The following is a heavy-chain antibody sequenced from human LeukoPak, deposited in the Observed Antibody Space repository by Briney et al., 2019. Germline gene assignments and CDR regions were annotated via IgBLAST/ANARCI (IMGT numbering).Heavy chain of an antibody. Sequence: GESLKISCKASGYSFTSYWIGWVRQMPGKGLEWMGIVYPGDSDTRYSPSFQGQVTISADKSISTAYLQWSSLKASDTAMHYCARLDTAMVTYFDYWGQGTLVTVSS. CDR1: GYSFTSYW. J-gene: IGHJ4*02. CDR3: ARLDTAMVTYFDY. D-gene: IGHD5-18*01. CDR2: VYPGDSDT. V-gene: IGHV5-51*01.